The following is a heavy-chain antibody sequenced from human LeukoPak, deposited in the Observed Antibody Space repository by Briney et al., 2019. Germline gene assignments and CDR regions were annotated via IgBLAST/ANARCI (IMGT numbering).Heavy chain of an antibody. D-gene: IGHD3-3*01. Sequence: GGSLRLSCAASGFTFSTYGMHWVRQAPGKGLEWVAFIRYDGSNKYYAHSVKGRFTISRDNSKNALYLQMNSLRAEDTAVYYCANFYDFWSGYYSYWGQGTLVTVSS. J-gene: IGHJ4*02. V-gene: IGHV3-30*02. CDR3: ANFYDFWSGYYSY. CDR1: GFTFSTYG. CDR2: IRYDGSNK.